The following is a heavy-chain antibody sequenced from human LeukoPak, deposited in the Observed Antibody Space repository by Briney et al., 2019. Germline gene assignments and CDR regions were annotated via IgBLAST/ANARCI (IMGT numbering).Heavy chain of an antibody. CDR3: ARGAYGAHFDY. J-gene: IGHJ4*02. CDR2: IGTAGDT. Sequence: PGGSLRLSCAASGFTFSSYDMHWVRHATGKGLEWVSAIGTAGDTYYPGSVKGRFTISREDAKNSLYLQMNSLRAGDTAVYYCARGAYGAHFDYWGQGTLVTVSS. V-gene: IGHV3-13*01. D-gene: IGHD4-17*01. CDR1: GFTFSSYD.